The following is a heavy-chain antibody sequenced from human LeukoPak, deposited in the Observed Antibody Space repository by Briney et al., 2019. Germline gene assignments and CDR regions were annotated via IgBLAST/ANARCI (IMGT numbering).Heavy chain of an antibody. D-gene: IGHD1-1*01. J-gene: IGHJ6*03. Sequence: PGGSLRLSCAAAGFTFSSNGMNWVRQAPGKGLDWVSYISSSSSTIYYADSVKGRFTISRDNAKNSLYLQMNSLRAEDTAVYYCATYRSYYYMDVWGKGTTVTVSS. V-gene: IGHV3-48*01. CDR1: GFTFSSNG. CDR2: ISSSSSTI. CDR3: ATYRSYYYMDV.